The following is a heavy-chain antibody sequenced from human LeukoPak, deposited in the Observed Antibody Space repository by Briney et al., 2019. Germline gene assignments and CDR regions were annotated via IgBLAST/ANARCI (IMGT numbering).Heavy chain of an antibody. Sequence: GGSLRLSCADSRFTFSSYSMNSVRQAPGEGLEWVSYTSSSSTTIYYADSVKGRFTISRDNAKNSLYLQMNSLRAEDTAVYYCARSRQDDLTGDCDYWGQGNLVSVSS. CDR2: TSSSSTTI. CDR3: ARSRQDDLTGDCDY. J-gene: IGHJ4*02. CDR1: RFTFSSYS. V-gene: IGHV3-48*01. D-gene: IGHD7-27*01.